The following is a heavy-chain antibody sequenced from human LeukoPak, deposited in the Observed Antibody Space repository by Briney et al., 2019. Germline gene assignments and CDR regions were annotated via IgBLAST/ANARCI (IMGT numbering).Heavy chain of an antibody. CDR3: ARDTQDYYDSSGYPVL. Sequence: ASVTVSCKASGCTFSSYTISWVRQAPGQGLEWMGRIIPILGIENYAQKFQGRVTITADKYTSTAYMELSSLRSEDTAVYYCARDTQDYYDSSGYPVLWGQGTLVTVSS. D-gene: IGHD3-22*01. J-gene: IGHJ4*02. CDR2: IIPILGIE. V-gene: IGHV1-69*04. CDR1: GCTFSSYT.